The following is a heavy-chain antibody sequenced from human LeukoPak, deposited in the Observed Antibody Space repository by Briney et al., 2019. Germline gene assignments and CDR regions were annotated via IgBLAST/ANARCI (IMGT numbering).Heavy chain of an antibody. CDR2: INPSGGST. J-gene: IGHJ4*02. CDR3: ASTPLFSGWYDY. Sequence: ASVKVSCKASGYTFTSYYMHWVRQAPGQGLEWMGIINPSGGSTSYAQKFQGRVTMTRDTSTSTVYMELSGLRSEDTAVYYCASTPLFSGWYDYWGQGTLVTVSS. CDR1: GYTFTSYY. V-gene: IGHV1-46*01. D-gene: IGHD6-19*01.